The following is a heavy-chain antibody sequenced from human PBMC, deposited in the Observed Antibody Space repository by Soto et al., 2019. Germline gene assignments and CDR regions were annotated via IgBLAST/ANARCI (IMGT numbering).Heavy chain of an antibody. CDR2: IYPGDSDT. CDR1: GYSFTIYW. V-gene: IGHV5-51*01. J-gene: IGHJ5*02. Sequence: GESLKISCKGSGYSFTIYWIGWVRQMPGKGLEWMGIIYPGDSDTRYSPSFQGQVTISADKSISTAYLQWSSLKASDTAMYYCARHHYSXYQLLFEGAPEYNWFDPWGQGTLVTVSS. CDR3: ARHHYSXYQLLFEGAPEYNWFDP. D-gene: IGHD2-2*01.